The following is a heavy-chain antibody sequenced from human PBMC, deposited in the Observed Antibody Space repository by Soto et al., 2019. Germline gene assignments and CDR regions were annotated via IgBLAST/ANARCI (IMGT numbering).Heavy chain of an antibody. V-gene: IGHV4-34*01. CDR3: ALEVGYYSATRRNLYFDY. D-gene: IGHD2-2*01. CDR1: GGSFSGYY. Sequence: SETLSLTCAVSGGSFSGYYWSWVRQTPGKGLEWIGDINHTGGSNYNPSLKSRVMISVDTAKTQFSLNVTSVTAADTAVYYCALEVGYYSATRRNLYFDYWGPGTLVTVSS. CDR2: INHTGGS. J-gene: IGHJ4*02.